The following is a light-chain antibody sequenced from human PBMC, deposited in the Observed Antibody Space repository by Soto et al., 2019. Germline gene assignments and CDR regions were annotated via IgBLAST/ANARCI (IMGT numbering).Light chain of an antibody. CDR2: DAS. Sequence: EIVLTQSPATLSLSPGDRATLSCRASQSVGSYLAWYQHRPGQAPRLLIYDASNRATGIPARFSGSGSGTDFTLTISSLEPEDSAVYFCLQRNSWPLSFGGGTKLEIK. J-gene: IGKJ4*01. CDR1: QSVGSY. V-gene: IGKV3-11*01. CDR3: LQRNSWPLS.